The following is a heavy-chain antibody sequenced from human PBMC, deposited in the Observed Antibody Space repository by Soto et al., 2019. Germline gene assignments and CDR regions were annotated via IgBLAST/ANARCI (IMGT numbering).Heavy chain of an antibody. Sequence: PSETLSLTCTVSGVSIHNSHSFWAWIRQPPGKGLEFIGSVYHNGGAHYNSSLKSRVTISVDTAHNQVSLRMRSLTAADTAVYYCGRLVECATRPTDPASWGQGTLVT. J-gene: IGHJ5*02. V-gene: IGHV4-39*01. CDR3: GRLVECATRPTDPAS. D-gene: IGHD2-21*01. CDR2: VYHNGGA. CDR1: GVSIHNSHSF.